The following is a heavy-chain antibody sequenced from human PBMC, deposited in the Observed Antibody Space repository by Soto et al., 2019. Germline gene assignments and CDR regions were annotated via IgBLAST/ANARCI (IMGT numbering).Heavy chain of an antibody. V-gene: IGHV3-23*01. CDR2: ISGSGGST. Sequence: EVQLLESGGGLVQPGGSLRLSCAASGFTFSSYAMSWVRQAPGKGLEWVSAISGSGGSTYYADCVKGRFTISRDNSKNTLYLQMNSLRAEDTAVYYCAKIFSSSSSQDYWGQGTLVTVSS. J-gene: IGHJ4*02. CDR3: AKIFSSSSSQDY. CDR1: GFTFSSYA. D-gene: IGHD6-6*01.